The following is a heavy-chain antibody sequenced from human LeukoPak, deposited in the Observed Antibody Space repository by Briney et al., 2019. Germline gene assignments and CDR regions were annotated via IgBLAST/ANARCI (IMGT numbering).Heavy chain of an antibody. V-gene: IGHV3-30-3*01. J-gene: IGHJ4*02. Sequence: PGGSLRLSCAASGFTFNNYAMHWVRQAPGKGLEWVAVVSYDGSNKYYADSVKGRFTISRDNSKNTLYLQMNSLRAEDTAVYYCARGPDYYDSGGYYYVLDYWGQGTLVTVSS. CDR1: GFTFNNYA. CDR3: ARGPDYYDSGGYYYVLDY. D-gene: IGHD3-22*01. CDR2: VSYDGSNK.